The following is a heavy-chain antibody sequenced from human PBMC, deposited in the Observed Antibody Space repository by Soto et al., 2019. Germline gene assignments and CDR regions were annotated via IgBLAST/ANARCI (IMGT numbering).Heavy chain of an antibody. V-gene: IGHV6-1*01. CDR1: GDSVSSNSAA. J-gene: IGHJ3*02. CDR3: ARAAQAALHDAFDI. Sequence: QSQTLSLTYAISGDSVSSNSAAWNWIRQSPSRGLEWLGRTYYRSKWYNDYAVSVKSRITINPDTSKNQFSLQLNSVTPEDTAVYYCARAAQAALHDAFDIWGQGTMVTVSS. CDR2: TYYRSKWYN.